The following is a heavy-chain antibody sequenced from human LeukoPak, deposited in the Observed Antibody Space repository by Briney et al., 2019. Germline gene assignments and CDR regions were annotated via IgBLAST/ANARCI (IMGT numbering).Heavy chain of an antibody. V-gene: IGHV3-23*01. D-gene: IGHD1-7*01. CDR1: GFTFRTFV. CDR3: AKGRLRELNDC. Sequence: GGSLRLSCAASGFTFRTFVMTWVRQGPGKGLEWVSSIGESGGNTYYADSVKGRFTISRDNSKNTLYLQMNSLRDEDTAVYYCAKGRLRELNDCWGQGTLVTVSS. J-gene: IGHJ4*02. CDR2: IGESGGNT.